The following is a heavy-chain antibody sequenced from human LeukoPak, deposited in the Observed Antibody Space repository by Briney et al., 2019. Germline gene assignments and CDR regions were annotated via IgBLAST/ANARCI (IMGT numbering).Heavy chain of an antibody. J-gene: IGHJ4*02. Sequence: GGSLRLSCAASGYTFTGYYMHWVRQAPGQGLEWMGRINPNSGGTNYAQKFQGRVTMTRDTSISTAYMELSRLRSEDTAGYYCARAGSYYDYDYWGQGTLVTVSS. CDR1: GYTFTGYY. CDR3: ARAGSYYDYDY. V-gene: IGHV1-2*06. CDR2: INPNSGGT. D-gene: IGHD1-26*01.